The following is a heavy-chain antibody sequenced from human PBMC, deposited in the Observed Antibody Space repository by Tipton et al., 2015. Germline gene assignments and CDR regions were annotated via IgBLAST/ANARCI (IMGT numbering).Heavy chain of an antibody. J-gene: IGHJ4*02. D-gene: IGHD3-9*01. Sequence: TLSLTCTVSGASVSSGPYYWSWIRQPPGKGLQWIGYISYTETSHYNPSLKSRVTTSVDTPKNQFSLKVRSVTAADTAVYYCACQDYDSLTRDYQTVDYWGQGTLVTVSS. V-gene: IGHV4-61*01. CDR1: GASVSSGPYY. CDR2: ISYTETS. CDR3: ACQDYDSLTRDYQTVDY.